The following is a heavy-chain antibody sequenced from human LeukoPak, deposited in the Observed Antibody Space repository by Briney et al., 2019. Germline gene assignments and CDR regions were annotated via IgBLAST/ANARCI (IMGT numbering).Heavy chain of an antibody. CDR3: GRVGGRSKAAKGDAFDI. V-gene: IGHV3-21*01. CDR1: GGSFSGYY. Sequence: PSETLSLTCAVYGGSFSGYYWSWIRQPPGKGLEWVSSISSGSTYMYYADSVKGRFTISRDNAQNSMYLQMNSLRAEDTAVYYCGRVGGRSKAAKGDAFDIWGQGTMVTVSS. J-gene: IGHJ3*02. D-gene: IGHD6-6*01. CDR2: ISSGSTYM.